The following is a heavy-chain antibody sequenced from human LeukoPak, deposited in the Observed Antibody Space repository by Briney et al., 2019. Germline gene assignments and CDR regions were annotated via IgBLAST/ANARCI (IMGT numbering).Heavy chain of an antibody. D-gene: IGHD2-15*01. V-gene: IGHV1-46*01. CDR1: GYTFTSYY. CDR2: INPSGGST. J-gene: IGHJ6*02. CDR3: ARRRGYCSGGSCLYYYYGMDV. Sequence: ASVKVSCKASGYTFTSYYMHWVRQAPGQGLEWMGIINPSGGSTSYAQKFQGRVTMTRNTSISTAYMELSSLRSEDTAVYYCARRRGYCSGGSCLYYYYGMDVWGQGTTVTASS.